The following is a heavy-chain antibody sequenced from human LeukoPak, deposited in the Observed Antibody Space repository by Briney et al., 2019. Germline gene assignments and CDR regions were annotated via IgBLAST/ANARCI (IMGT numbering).Heavy chain of an antibody. CDR3: VRGRYSSGWFKDKNWFDP. Sequence: SETLSLTCAVSGVAISRGGYAWNWIRQPPGKGLEWIAYIYHSGTTYYNPSLKSRATISVDTSKNQFSLRLSSVTAADTAVYYCVRGRYSSGWFKDKNWFDPWGQGIPVTVSS. CDR2: IYHSGTT. J-gene: IGHJ5*02. V-gene: IGHV4-30-4*07. D-gene: IGHD6-19*01. CDR1: GVAISRGGYA.